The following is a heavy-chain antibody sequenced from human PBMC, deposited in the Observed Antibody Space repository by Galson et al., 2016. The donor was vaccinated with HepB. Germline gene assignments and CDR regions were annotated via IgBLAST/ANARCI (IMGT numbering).Heavy chain of an antibody. CDR3: ARGLQNPTRTSSYYFDY. V-gene: IGHV3-23*01. CDR1: GFTLSKYH. CDR2: ISGSGVST. J-gene: IGHJ4*02. Sequence: SLRLSCAASGFTLSKYHMHWVRQAPGKGLEWVSLISGSGVSTYYADSVKGRFTISRDNSKNTLYLQMNSLRADDTAVYYCARGLQNPTRTSSYYFDYWGQGTLVTVSS. D-gene: IGHD6-13*01.